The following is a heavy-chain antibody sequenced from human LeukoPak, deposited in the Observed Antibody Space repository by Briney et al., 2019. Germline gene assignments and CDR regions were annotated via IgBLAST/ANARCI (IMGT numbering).Heavy chain of an antibody. D-gene: IGHD3-22*01. CDR3: ARRGPDDSSGFIDAFDI. V-gene: IGHV3-30*14. CDR2: ISYDGSNK. CDR1: GFTFSSYA. J-gene: IGHJ3*02. Sequence: GRSLRLSCAASGFTFSSYAMHWVRQAPGKGLEWVAVISYDGSNKYYADSVKGRFTISRDNSKNTLYLQMNSLRAEDTAVYYCARRGPDDSSGFIDAFDIWGQGTMVTVSS.